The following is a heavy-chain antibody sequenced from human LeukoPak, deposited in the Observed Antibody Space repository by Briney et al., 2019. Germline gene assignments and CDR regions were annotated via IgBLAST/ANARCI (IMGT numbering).Heavy chain of an antibody. CDR3: ARGPWDIVATIDFDY. D-gene: IGHD5-12*01. CDR1: GFTFSSYS. CDR2: ISSSSSYI. V-gene: IGHV3-21*01. J-gene: IGHJ4*02. Sequence: PGGFLRLSCAASGFTFSSYSMNWVRQAPGKGLEWVSSISSSSSYIYYADSVKGRFTISRDNAKNSLYLQMNSLRAEDTAVYYCARGPWDIVATIDFDYWGQGTLVTVSS.